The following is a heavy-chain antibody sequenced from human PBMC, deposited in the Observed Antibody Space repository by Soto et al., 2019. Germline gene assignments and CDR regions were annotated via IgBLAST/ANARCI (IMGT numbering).Heavy chain of an antibody. V-gene: IGHV4-61*08. CDR1: GCSFNSDGYY. Sequence: PSETLSLTCTVSGCSFNSDGYYWSWLRQHPEKGLEWIGYIYYSGTTYYNPSLRSRVTISVDTSKNQFSLKLSSVTAADTAVYYCARHPFDLDCSGGSCFFVNWGQGTLVTVSS. J-gene: IGHJ4*02. CDR3: ARHPFDLDCSGGSCFFVN. D-gene: IGHD2-15*01. CDR2: IYYSGTT.